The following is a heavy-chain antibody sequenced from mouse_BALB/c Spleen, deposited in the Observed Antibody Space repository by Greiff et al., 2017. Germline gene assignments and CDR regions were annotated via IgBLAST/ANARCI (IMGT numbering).Heavy chain of an antibody. CDR2: ISYSGST. J-gene: IGHJ1*01. Sequence: EVQLVESGPGLVKPSQSLSLTCTVTGYSITSDYAWNWIRQFPGNKLEWMGYISYSGSTSYNPSLKSRISITRDTSKNQFFLQLNSVTTEDTATYYCARNDYYWYFDVWGAGTTVTVSS. D-gene: IGHD2-4*01. CDR3: ARNDYYWYFDV. V-gene: IGHV3-2*02. CDR1: GYSITSDYA.